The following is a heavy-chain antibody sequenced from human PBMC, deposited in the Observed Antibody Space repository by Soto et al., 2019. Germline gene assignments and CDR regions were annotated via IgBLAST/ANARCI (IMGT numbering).Heavy chain of an antibody. D-gene: IGHD2-21*01. J-gene: IGHJ6*02. Sequence: QVQLQESGPGLVKPSQTLSLTCTVSGGSISSGGYYCSWIRQHPGKVLEWIGYIYYSGSTYYNPSLKSRVTISVDTSKNQFSLKLRSVTAADTAVYYCVRDLIYGMDVWGQGTTVTVSS. CDR1: GGSISSGGYY. CDR2: IYYSGST. V-gene: IGHV4-31*03. CDR3: VRDLIYGMDV.